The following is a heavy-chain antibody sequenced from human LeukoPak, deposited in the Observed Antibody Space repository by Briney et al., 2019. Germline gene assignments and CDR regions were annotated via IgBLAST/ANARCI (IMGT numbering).Heavy chain of an antibody. CDR1: GGSISSGGYY. CDR2: IYHSGST. Sequence: SQTLSLTCTVSGGSISSGGYYWSWIRQPPGKGLEWIGYIYHSGSTYYNPSLKSRVTISVDRSKNQFSLKLSSVTAADTAVYYCARLPKMLLWFGDDAFDIWGQGTMVTVSS. CDR3: ARLPKMLLWFGDDAFDI. V-gene: IGHV4-30-2*01. D-gene: IGHD3-10*01. J-gene: IGHJ3*02.